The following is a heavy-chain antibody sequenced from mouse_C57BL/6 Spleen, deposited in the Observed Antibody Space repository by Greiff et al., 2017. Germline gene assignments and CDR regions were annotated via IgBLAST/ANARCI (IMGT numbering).Heavy chain of an antibody. CDR1: GYAFSSSW. CDR2: IYPGDGDT. Sequence: QVQLQQSGPELVKPGASVKISCKASGYAFSSSWMNWVKQRPGKGLEWIGRIYPGDGDTNYNGKFKGKATLTADKSSSTAYMQLSSLTSEDSAVYVCASNVDWYFDVWGTGTTVTVSS. CDR3: ASNVDWYFDV. J-gene: IGHJ1*03. V-gene: IGHV1-82*01.